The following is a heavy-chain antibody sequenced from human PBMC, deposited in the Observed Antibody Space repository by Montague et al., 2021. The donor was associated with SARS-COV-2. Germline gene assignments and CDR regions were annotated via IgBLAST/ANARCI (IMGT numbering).Heavy chain of an antibody. D-gene: IGHD2-2*01. CDR1: GGSISSYY. J-gene: IGHJ6*02. Sequence: SETLSLTCTVSGGSISSYYWNWIRQSPGKGLEWIGYINYSGSANYNPSLKSRVTTSVDTSKNQLSLNLSSVTAADTAVYYCARRGVVVIPAVVEYYYGMDVWGQGTTVTVSS. V-gene: IGHV4-59*01. CDR2: INYSGSA. CDR3: ARRGVVVIPAVVEYYYGMDV.